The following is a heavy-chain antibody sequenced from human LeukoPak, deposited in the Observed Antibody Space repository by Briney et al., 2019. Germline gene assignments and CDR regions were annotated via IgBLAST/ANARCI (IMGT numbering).Heavy chain of an antibody. J-gene: IGHJ6*03. Sequence: SVKVSCKASGGTFSSYAISWVRQAPGQGLEWMGGIIPIFGTANYAQKFQGRVTITTDESTSTAYMELSSLRSEDTAVHYCATRARYSYGHYYYYYYMDVWGKGTTVTVSS. CDR3: ATRARYSYGHYYYYYYMDV. CDR1: GGTFSSYA. V-gene: IGHV1-69*05. D-gene: IGHD5-18*01. CDR2: IIPIFGTA.